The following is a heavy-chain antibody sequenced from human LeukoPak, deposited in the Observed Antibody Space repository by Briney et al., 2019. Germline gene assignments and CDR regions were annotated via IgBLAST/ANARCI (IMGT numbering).Heavy chain of an antibody. Sequence: GRSLRLSCAASGFTFSSYGMHWVRQAPGKGLEWVAVISYDGSNKYYADSVKGRFTISRDNSKNTLNLQMNSLRAEDTAVYYCAKDGGGYCSGGSCYPGRLDYWGQGTLVTVSS. CDR3: AKDGGGYCSGGSCYPGRLDY. CDR2: ISYDGSNK. D-gene: IGHD2-15*01. CDR1: GFTFSSYG. V-gene: IGHV3-30*18. J-gene: IGHJ4*02.